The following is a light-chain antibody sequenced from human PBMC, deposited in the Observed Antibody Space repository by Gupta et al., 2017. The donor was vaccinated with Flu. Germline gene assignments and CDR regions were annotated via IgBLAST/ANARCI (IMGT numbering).Light chain of an antibody. CDR1: KLGDKY. Sequence: SYELTQPPSVSVSPGQTASITCSGDKLGDKYACWYQQKPGQSPVLVIYQDSKRPSGIPERFSGSNSGNTATLTISGTQARDEADYYCQAWDSSIWVFGGGTKLTVL. J-gene: IGLJ3*02. V-gene: IGLV3-1*01. CDR3: QAWDSSIWV. CDR2: QDS.